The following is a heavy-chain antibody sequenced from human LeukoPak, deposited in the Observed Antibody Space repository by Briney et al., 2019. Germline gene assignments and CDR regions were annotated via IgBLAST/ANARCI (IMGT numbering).Heavy chain of an antibody. D-gene: IGHD3-22*01. J-gene: IGHJ2*01. Sequence: SETLSLTCTVSGYPIRIGYYWGWIRQPPGKGLEWIGSFYQSENTYYNPSLKSRVTISIDTSDNRFSLRLNTVTAADTAVYYCARSCDSSGYYLFDLXGRGTLXXVSS. CDR2: FYQSENT. CDR3: ARSCDSSGYYLFDL. V-gene: IGHV4-38-2*02. CDR1: GYPIRIGYY.